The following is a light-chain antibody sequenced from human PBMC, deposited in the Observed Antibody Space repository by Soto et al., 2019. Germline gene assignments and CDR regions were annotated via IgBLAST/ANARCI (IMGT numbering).Light chain of an antibody. CDR1: SSDVGSYDR. Sequence: QSVLTRPASVSGSPGQWITISCTGSSSDVGSYDRVSWYQQYPGKAPTLMIYEVNKRPSGISNRFSGSKSGNTASLTISGLQAEDEAYYYFSSSLGGPTWVFGGGTKLTVL. CDR3: SSSLGGPTWV. V-gene: IGLV2-23*02. CDR2: EVN. J-gene: IGLJ3*02.